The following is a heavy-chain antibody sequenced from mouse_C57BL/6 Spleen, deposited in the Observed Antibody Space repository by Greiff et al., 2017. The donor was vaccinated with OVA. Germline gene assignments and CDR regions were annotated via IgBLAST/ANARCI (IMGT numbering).Heavy chain of an antibody. CDR1: GYTFTSYW. D-gene: IGHD1-2*01. Sequence: QVQLQQPGAELVKPGASVKLSCKASGYTFTSYWMHWVKQRPGQGLEWIGMIYPNSGSTNYNEKFKSKATLTVDKSSSTAYMQLSSLTSEDSAVYYCARWLYPFYAMDYWGQGTSVTVSS. CDR3: ARWLYPFYAMDY. V-gene: IGHV1-64*01. CDR2: IYPNSGST. J-gene: IGHJ4*01.